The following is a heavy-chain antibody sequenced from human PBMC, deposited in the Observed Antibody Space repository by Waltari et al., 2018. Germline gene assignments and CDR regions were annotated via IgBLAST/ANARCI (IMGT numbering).Heavy chain of an antibody. CDR1: Y. J-gene: IGHJ3*01. D-gene: IGHD5-12*01. V-gene: IGHV4-39*01. Sequence: YCGWIRQPPGQGREWIGTISYNGATYSSPSLRGRLTLSRDTTMNQLSLKLGSVTAADTAVYYCATYIGASVGTAAFDVWGQGTMVTVSS. CDR2: ISYNGAT. CDR3: ATYIGASVGTAAFDV.